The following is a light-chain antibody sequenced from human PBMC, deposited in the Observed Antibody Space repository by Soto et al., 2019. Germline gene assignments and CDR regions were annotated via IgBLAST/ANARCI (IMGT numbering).Light chain of an antibody. Sequence: QSVLTQPPSVSAAPGQRVTISCSGSTSNIGSDYVYWYQQLPGTAPKLLIDEDNKRPSGIPDRFSGSKSGTSASLGITGLQTGDEADYYCGAWDKSLSGGVFGGGTKVTVL. CDR3: GAWDKSLSGGV. CDR1: TSNIGSDY. V-gene: IGLV1-51*02. J-gene: IGLJ2*01. CDR2: EDN.